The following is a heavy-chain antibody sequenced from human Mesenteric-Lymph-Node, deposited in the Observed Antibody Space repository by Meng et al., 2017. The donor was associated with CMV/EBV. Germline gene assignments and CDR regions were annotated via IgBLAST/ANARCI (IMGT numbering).Heavy chain of an antibody. CDR2: ISWNSGSI. D-gene: IGHD1-14*01. CDR1: GFTFDDYA. V-gene: IGHV3-9*01. Sequence: SLKISCAASGFTFDDYAMHWVRQAPGKGLEWVSGISWNSGSIGYADSVKGRFTISRDNAKNSMYLQMNSLRAEDTAVYYCARDNRNYWFDPWGQGTLVTVSS. CDR3: ARDNRNYWFDP. J-gene: IGHJ5*02.